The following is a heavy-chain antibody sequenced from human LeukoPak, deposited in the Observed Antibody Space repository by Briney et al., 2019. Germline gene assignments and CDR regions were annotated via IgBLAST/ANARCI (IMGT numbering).Heavy chain of an antibody. Sequence: GGSLRLSCAASGFTFSSYGMHWVRQAPGKGLEWVAVISYDGSNKYYADSVKGRSTISRDNSKNTLYLQMNSLRAEDTAVYYCAKDREKWGNYYYYGMDVWGQGTTVTVSS. CDR1: GFTFSSYG. J-gene: IGHJ6*02. CDR2: ISYDGSNK. V-gene: IGHV3-30*18. CDR3: AKDREKWGNYYYYGMDV. D-gene: IGHD1-26*01.